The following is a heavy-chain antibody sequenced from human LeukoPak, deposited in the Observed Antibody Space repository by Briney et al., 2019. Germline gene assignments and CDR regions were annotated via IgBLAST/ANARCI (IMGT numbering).Heavy chain of an antibody. J-gene: IGHJ4*02. Sequence: ASVKVSCKASGYTFTGYYMHWVRQAPGQGLEWMGWINPNSGGTNYAQKLQGRVTMTADTSTSTAYMELRSLRSDDTAVYYCARDRRGVVVAAPTDYWGQGTLVTVSS. CDR1: GYTFTGYY. CDR2: INPNSGGT. V-gene: IGHV1-2*02. CDR3: ARDRRGVVVAAPTDY. D-gene: IGHD2-15*01.